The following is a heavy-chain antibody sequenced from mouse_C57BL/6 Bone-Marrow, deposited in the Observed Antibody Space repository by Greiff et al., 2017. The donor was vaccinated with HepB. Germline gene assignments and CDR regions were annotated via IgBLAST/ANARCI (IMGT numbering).Heavy chain of an antibody. D-gene: IGHD1-1*01. CDR3: ARPFYVNTYAMDY. Sequence: VQLQQSGAELARPGASVKLSCKASGYTFTSYGISWVKQRTGQGLEWIGEIYPRSGNTYYNEKFKGKATLTADKSSSTAYMELRSLTSEDSAVYFCARPFYVNTYAMDYWGQGTSVTVSS. CDR2: IYPRSGNT. CDR1: GYTFTSYG. J-gene: IGHJ4*01. V-gene: IGHV1-81*01.